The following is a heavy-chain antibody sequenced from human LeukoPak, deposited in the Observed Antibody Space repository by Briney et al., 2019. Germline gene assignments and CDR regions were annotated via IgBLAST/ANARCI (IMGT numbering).Heavy chain of an antibody. CDR3: TGEPNWFDP. D-gene: IGHD1-14*01. CDR2: IKSRADGEIT. CDR1: GFTLTNTW. J-gene: IGHJ5*02. Sequence: GGSLRLSCVASGFTLTNTWMSWVRQAPGKGLEWISRIKSRADGEITHYAAPVKGRFTISRDDSKNTLYLQMNSLKIEDTAVYYCTGEPNWFDPWGQGTLVTVSS. V-gene: IGHV3-15*01.